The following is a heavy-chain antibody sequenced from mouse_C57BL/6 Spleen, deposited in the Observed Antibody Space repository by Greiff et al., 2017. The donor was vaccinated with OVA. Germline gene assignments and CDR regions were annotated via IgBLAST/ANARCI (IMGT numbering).Heavy chain of an antibody. V-gene: IGHV1-19*01. CDR2: INPYNGGT. CDR3: ARHYGSSYVNAMDY. J-gene: IGHJ4*01. CDR1: GYTFTDYY. D-gene: IGHD1-1*01. Sequence: VQLKQSGPVLVKPGASVKMSCKASGYTFTDYYMNWVKQSHGKSLEWIGVINPYNGGTSYNQKFKGKATLTVDKSSSTAYMELNSLTSEDSAVYYCARHYGSSYVNAMDYWGQGTSVTVSS.